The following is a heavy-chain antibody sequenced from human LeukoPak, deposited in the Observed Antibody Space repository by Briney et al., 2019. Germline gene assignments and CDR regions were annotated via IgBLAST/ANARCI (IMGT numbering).Heavy chain of an antibody. CDR1: GFTFSSYS. V-gene: IGHV3-21*01. J-gene: IGHJ4*02. CDR3: ARGGRLTVTTDY. CDR2: ISSSSSYI. D-gene: IGHD4-17*01. Sequence: GGSLRLSCAASGFTFSSYSMNWVSQAPGKGLEWVSSISSSSSYIYYADSVKGRFTISRDNAKNSLYLQMNSLRAEDTAVYYCARGGRLTVTTDYWGQGTLVTVSS.